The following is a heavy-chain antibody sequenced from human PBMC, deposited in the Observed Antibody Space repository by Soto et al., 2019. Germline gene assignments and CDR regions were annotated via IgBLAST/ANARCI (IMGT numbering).Heavy chain of an antibody. D-gene: IGHD3-16*01. CDR1: GFTFSGHA. CDR3: APDGGVVATLGLPSGAEY. V-gene: IGHV3-30*03. CDR2: VSSDGSRR. J-gene: IGHJ4*02. Sequence: QVYVVESGGGVVQPGRSLTLSCVVSGFTFSGHAMHWVRQAPGKGLEWVAIVSSDGSRRFYGESVEGRFSISRDNSSIPLDLQLQSLRPEDTAGYYCAPDGGVVATLGLPSGAEYWGQGTLV.